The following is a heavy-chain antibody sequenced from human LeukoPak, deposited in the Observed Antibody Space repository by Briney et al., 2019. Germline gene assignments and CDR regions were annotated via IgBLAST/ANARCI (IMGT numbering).Heavy chain of an antibody. Sequence: GGSLRLSCAASGFTFSIHWMSWVRQAPGKGLEWVANIKQDGSDKYYVDSVKGRFTISRDNAKNSLYLQMTSLRAEDTAVYYCARLPGSKTFFDYWGQGTLVTLSS. D-gene: IGHD1-26*01. V-gene: IGHV3-7*01. J-gene: IGHJ4*02. CDR3: ARLPGSKTFFDY. CDR2: IKQDGSDK. CDR1: GFTFSIHW.